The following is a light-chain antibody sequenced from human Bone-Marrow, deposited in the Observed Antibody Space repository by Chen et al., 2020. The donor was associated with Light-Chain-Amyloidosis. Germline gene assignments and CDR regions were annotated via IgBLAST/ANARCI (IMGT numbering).Light chain of an antibody. J-gene: IGLJ2*01. V-gene: IGLV3-25*03. CDR2: RDT. CDR3: QSADSSGTYEVI. Sequence: SYAPTPPPSVSVSPGQTARITCSGDDLPTKYAYWYQQKPGQAPVLVIHRDTERPSGISERFSGSSSGTTATLTISGVQAEDEADYHCQSADSSGTYEVIFGGGTKLTVL. CDR1: DLPTKY.